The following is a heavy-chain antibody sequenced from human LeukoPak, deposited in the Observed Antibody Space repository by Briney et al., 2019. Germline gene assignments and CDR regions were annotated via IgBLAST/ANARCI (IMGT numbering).Heavy chain of an antibody. CDR1: GFTFSSFG. CDR3: ARDATSGWPFDF. Sequence: PGGSLRLSCTASGFTFSSFGMCWVRQAPGKGLEWVSSISSSSSYIYYADSVKGRFTISRDNAKNSLYLQMNSLRAEDTAVYFCARDATSGWPFDFWGQGTLITASS. D-gene: IGHD6-19*01. V-gene: IGHV3-21*01. CDR2: ISSSSSYI. J-gene: IGHJ4*02.